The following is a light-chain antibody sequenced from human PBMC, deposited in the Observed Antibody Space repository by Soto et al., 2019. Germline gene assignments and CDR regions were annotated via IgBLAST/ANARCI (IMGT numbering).Light chain of an antibody. V-gene: IGKV2-30*02. CDR3: LQGTHWPWM. CDR2: EVS. J-gene: IGKJ1*01. CDR1: QSLIHSDGNTY. Sequence: DVVMTQSPLSLPVTLGQPASISCSSSQSLIHSDGNTYLSWFQQRPGQSPRRLIYEVSDRDSGVPDRFRGSELGTDFTLNISRVESEDVGVFYCLQGTHWPWMFGQGTEVEIK.